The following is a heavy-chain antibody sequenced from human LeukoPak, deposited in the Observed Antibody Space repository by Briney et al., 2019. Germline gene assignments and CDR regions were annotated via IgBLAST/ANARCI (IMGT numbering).Heavy chain of an antibody. J-gene: IGHJ4*02. CDR1: GYTFTSYG. Sequence: ASVKVSCKASGYTFTSYGISWVREAPGQGLEWMGWISAYNGNTNYAQKLQGRVTMTTDTSTSTAYMELRSLRSDETAVYYCARDGPAYCGGDCYSDYWGQGTLVTVSS. CDR3: ARDGPAYCGGDCYSDY. D-gene: IGHD2-21*02. V-gene: IGHV1-18*01. CDR2: ISAYNGNT.